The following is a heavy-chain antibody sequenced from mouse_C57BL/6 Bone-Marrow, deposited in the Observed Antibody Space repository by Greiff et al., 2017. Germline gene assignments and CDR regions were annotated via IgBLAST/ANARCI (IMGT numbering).Heavy chain of an antibody. CDR3: ARHGTTVVATDY. Sequence: EVKLVESGGDLVKPGGSLKLSCAASGFTFSSYGMSWVRQTPDKRLEWVATISSGGSYTYYPDSLKGRITISRDNAKNTLYLQMSSLKSEDTAVYYCARHGTTVVATDYWGQGTTLTVSS. D-gene: IGHD1-1*01. CDR2: ISSGGSYT. J-gene: IGHJ2*01. V-gene: IGHV5-6*02. CDR1: GFTFSSYG.